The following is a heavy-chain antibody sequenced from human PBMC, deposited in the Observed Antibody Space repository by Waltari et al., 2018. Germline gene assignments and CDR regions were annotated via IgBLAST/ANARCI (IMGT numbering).Heavy chain of an antibody. CDR2: IDVPGNT. V-gene: IGHV4-61*02. CDR1: GDSIINSNIY. Sequence: QVRLQESGPGLVKPSQTLSLTCGVSGDSIINSNIYWNWFRQPAGKRLEWLGRIDVPGNTLYNPSLKRRVTISMDASKNQFSLSLNFVTVADTAVYFCARDDMFSGWSYFDSWGQGTLVTVSS. CDR3: ARDDMFSGWSYFDS. D-gene: IGHD1-26*01. J-gene: IGHJ4*02.